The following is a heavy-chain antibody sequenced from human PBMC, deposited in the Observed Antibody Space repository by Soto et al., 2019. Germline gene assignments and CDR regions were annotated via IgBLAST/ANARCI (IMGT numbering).Heavy chain of an antibody. V-gene: IGHV5-10-1*01. Sequence: ESLKISCKDSGYISSSHWISWVRQVPGKGLEWMWRIDPTDSYTTYSPSFQGHVTMSADKSITTAYVQWSTLKTPDTAIYYCARQRDDLLMGFEYWGQGT. CDR1: GYISSSHW. J-gene: IGHJ4*02. CDR3: ARQRDDLLMGFEY. D-gene: IGHD2-8*01. CDR2: IDPTDSYT.